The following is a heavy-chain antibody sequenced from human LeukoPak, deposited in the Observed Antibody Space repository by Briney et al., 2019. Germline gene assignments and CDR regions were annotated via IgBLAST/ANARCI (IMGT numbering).Heavy chain of an antibody. D-gene: IGHD5-24*01. CDR2: IKGDGSEK. J-gene: IGHJ4*02. CDR1: GFTFRSIW. V-gene: IGHV3-7*01. Sequence: GGSLRLSCAASGFTFRSIWITWVPQAPGKGRRWGGNIKGDGSEKYYVDSVKGRFTISRDNAKNSLYLQMNSLRAEDTAVYYCARDRSDGYNKNDFWGQGTLVTVSS. CDR3: ARDRSDGYNKNDF.